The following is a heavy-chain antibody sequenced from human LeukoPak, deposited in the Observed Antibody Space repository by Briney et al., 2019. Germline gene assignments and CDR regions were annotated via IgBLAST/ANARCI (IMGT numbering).Heavy chain of an antibody. CDR3: AKGPLPDFWSGNWAGLDY. CDR1: GFTFSSYG. Sequence: GGSLRLSCVASGFTFSSYGMHWVRQAPGKGLEWVAFIRYDGSNKYYADSVKGRFTISRDNSKNTLYLQMNSLRAEDTAVYYCAKGPLPDFWSGNWAGLDYWGQGTLVTVSS. J-gene: IGHJ4*02. D-gene: IGHD3-3*01. CDR2: IRYDGSNK. V-gene: IGHV3-30*02.